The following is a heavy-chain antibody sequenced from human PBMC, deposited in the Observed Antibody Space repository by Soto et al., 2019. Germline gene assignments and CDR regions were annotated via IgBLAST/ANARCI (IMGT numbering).Heavy chain of an antibody. CDR1: GDSVSSNSAA. Sequence: SQTLSLTCAISGDSVSSNSAAWNWIRQSPSRGLEWLGRTYYRSKWYNDYAVSVKSRITINPDTSKNQFSLQLNSVTPEDAAVYYCARATSYYDCWSGYSVPTNWFDPWGQGTLVTVSS. CDR3: ARATSYYDCWSGYSVPTNWFDP. D-gene: IGHD3-3*01. CDR2: TYYRSKWYN. V-gene: IGHV6-1*01. J-gene: IGHJ5*02.